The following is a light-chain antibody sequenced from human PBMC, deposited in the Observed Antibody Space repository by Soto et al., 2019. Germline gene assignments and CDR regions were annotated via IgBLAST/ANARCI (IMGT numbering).Light chain of an antibody. Sequence: DIQLTQSPSFLSASVGDRVTITCRASQGISSYLAWYQQKPGKAPKLLINGAATLQSGVPSRFSGSGSATEVTLTINSLQQEDNGTYYCQQLNSYWYTFGQGTRLEI. V-gene: IGKV1-9*01. CDR3: QQLNSYWYT. J-gene: IGKJ2*01. CDR1: QGISSY. CDR2: GAA.